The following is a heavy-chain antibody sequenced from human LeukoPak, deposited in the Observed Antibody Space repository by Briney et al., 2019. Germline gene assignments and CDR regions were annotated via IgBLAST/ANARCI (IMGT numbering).Heavy chain of an antibody. CDR2: IYYSGST. CDR1: GGSISSGGYY. D-gene: IGHD4-23*01. V-gene: IGHV4-31*03. Sequence: TLSLTCTVSGGSISSGGYYWSWLRQHPGTGLEWVGYIYYSGSTYYNPSLKRRVTISVDTSKNQFSLKLSSVTAADPAVYYCAREVYGGPLFDYWGQGTLVTVSS. CDR3: AREVYGGPLFDY. J-gene: IGHJ4*02.